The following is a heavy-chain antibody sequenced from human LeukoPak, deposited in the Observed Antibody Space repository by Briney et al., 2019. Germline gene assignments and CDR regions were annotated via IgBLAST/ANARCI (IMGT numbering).Heavy chain of an antibody. CDR2: ISGSGGST. V-gene: IGHV3-23*01. CDR1: GFTFSSYA. CDR3: AKEFPAYCGGDCYSSPFDY. D-gene: IGHD2-21*02. Sequence: QTGGSLRLSCAASGFTFSSYAMSWVRQAPGKGLEWVSAISGSGGSTYYADSVKGRFTISRDNSKNTLYLQMNSLRAEDTAVYYCAKEFPAYCGGDCYSSPFDYWGQGTLVTVSS. J-gene: IGHJ4*02.